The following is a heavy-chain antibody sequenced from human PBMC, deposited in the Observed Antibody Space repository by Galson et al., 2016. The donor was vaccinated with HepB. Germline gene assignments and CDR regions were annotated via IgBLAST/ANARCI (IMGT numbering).Heavy chain of an antibody. J-gene: IGHJ6*02. CDR3: ARDRQPSRYHSLHV. Sequence: ETLSLTCTVSGGSISDYYWSWIRQPPGKGLEWIGYIYNSGSTNYNPSLKSRVTISIDTPKNQFSLKVSSVTAADTAVYYCARDRQPSRYHSLHVWGQGTTVTVSS. CDR2: IYNSGST. D-gene: IGHD1-14*01. V-gene: IGHV4-59*01. CDR1: GGSISDYY.